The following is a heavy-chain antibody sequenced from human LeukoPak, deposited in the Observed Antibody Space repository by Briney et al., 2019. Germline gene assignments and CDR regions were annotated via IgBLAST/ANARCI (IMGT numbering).Heavy chain of an antibody. CDR2: VRSDGDIK. CDR1: GFTFSNYG. Sequence: GGSLRLSCAASGFTFSNYGMHWVRQAPGKGLEWVAFVRSDGDIKYYADSVKGRFTISIDNSRTTLYLQMNSLRAEDTAVYHCAKDLPAAYFDYWGQGTLVTVSS. J-gene: IGHJ4*02. D-gene: IGHD2-2*01. CDR3: AKDLPAAYFDY. V-gene: IGHV3-30*02.